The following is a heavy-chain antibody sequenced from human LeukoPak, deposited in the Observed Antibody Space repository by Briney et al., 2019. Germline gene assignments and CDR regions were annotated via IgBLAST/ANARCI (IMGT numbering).Heavy chain of an antibody. V-gene: IGHV4-39*01. CDR3: ARGYYDSSGYLNWFDP. J-gene: IGHJ5*02. Sequence: PSETLSLTCTVSGGSISSSSYYWGWIRQPPGKGLEWIGSIYYSGSTYYNPSLKSRVTISVDTSKNQFSLKLSSVTAADTAVYYCARGYYDSSGYLNWFDPWGQGTLVTVSS. D-gene: IGHD3-22*01. CDR2: IYYSGST. CDR1: GGSISSSSYY.